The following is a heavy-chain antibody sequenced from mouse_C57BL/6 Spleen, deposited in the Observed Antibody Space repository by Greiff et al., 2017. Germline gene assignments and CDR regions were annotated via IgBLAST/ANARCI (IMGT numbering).Heavy chain of an antibody. CDR2: INPNNGGT. CDR1: GYTFTDYY. CDR3: ARGGSSSYAMDY. J-gene: IGHJ4*01. V-gene: IGHV1-26*01. D-gene: IGHD1-1*01. Sequence: EVKLQQSGPELVKPGASVKISCKASGYTFTDYYMNWVQQSHGKSLEWIGDINPNNGGTSYNQTFKGKATLTVDKSSSTAYMELRSLTSVDSAVYYCARGGSSSYAMDYWGQGTSVTVSS.